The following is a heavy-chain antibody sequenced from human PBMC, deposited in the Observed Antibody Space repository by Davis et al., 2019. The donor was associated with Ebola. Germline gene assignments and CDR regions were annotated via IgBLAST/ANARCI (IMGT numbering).Heavy chain of an antibody. CDR2: INPSGGGT. Sequence: ASVKVSCKTSGYTFTTYYMHWVRQAPGQGLEWMGVINPSGGGTTYAQKFQGRVTMTRDTSTSIVYMELRSLRSEDTAVYYCARETGDGDGMDVWGKGNTVTVSS. CDR3: ARETGDGDGMDV. D-gene: IGHD7-27*01. CDR1: GYTFTTYY. V-gene: IGHV1-46*01. J-gene: IGHJ6*04.